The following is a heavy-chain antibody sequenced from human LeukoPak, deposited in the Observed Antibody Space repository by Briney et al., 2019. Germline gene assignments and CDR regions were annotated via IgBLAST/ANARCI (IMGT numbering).Heavy chain of an antibody. CDR2: IYYSGST. CDR1: GGSIISHY. D-gene: IGHD4-23*01. J-gene: IGHJ4*02. CDR3: ARSTVVTPFDY. Sequence: SETLYLTCTASGGSIISHYWSWIRQPPGKGLEWIGYIYYSGSTNYNPSLKSRVTISVDTSKNQFSLKLSSVTAADTAVYYCARSTVVTPFDYWGQGTLVTVSS. V-gene: IGHV4-59*11.